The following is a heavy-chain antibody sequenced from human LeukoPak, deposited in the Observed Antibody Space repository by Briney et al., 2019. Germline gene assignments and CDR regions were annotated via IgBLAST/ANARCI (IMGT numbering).Heavy chain of an antibody. Sequence: GGSLRLSCVASGFTFSSNWMSWVRQAPGKGLEWVANIKQDGSEKYYVDSVKGRFTISRDNAKNSLYLQMNSLRAEDTAVYYCASQSRGRGVIVIRPFDYWGQGTLVTVSS. CDR3: ASQSRGRGVIVIRPFDY. CDR2: IKQDGSEK. D-gene: IGHD3-16*02. V-gene: IGHV3-7*01. CDR1: GFTFSSNW. J-gene: IGHJ4*02.